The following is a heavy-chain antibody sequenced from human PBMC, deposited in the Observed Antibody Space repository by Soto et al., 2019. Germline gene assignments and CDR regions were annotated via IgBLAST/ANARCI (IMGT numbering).Heavy chain of an antibody. J-gene: IGHJ4*02. V-gene: IGHV4-34*01. D-gene: IGHD6-13*01. CDR3: ARGAAAGPYYN. Sequence: PSETLALTCAVYGGCFSGYYWSWIRQPPGKGLEWIGEINHSGSTNYNPSLKSRVTISVDTSKNQFSLKLSSVTAADTAVYYCARGAAAGPYYNWGQGTLVTGSS. CDR1: GGCFSGYY. CDR2: INHSGST.